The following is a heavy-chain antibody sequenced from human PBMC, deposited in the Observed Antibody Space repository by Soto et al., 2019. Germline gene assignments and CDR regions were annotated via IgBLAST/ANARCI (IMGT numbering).Heavy chain of an antibody. CDR3: ARDRAVLRYFDWLGPHDAFDI. D-gene: IGHD3-9*01. V-gene: IGHV1-46*03. J-gene: IGHJ3*02. Sequence: ASVKVSCKASGYTFTSYYMHWVRQAPGQGLEWMGIINPSGGSTSYAQKFQGRVTMTRDTSTSTVYMELSSLRSEDTAVYYCARDRAVLRYFDWLGPHDAFDIWGQGTVVTVSS. CDR2: INPSGGST. CDR1: GYTFTSYY.